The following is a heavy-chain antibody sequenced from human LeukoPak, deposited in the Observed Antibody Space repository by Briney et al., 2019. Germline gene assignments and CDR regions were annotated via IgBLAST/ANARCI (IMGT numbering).Heavy chain of an antibody. J-gene: IGHJ4*02. V-gene: IGHV1-69*06. CDR1: GGTFSSYA. D-gene: IGHD3-9*01. CDR3: ARELPDYYDILTGYSAFDY. CDR2: IIPIFGTA. Sequence: SVKVSCKASGGTFSSYAISWVRQAPGQGLEWMGGIIPIFGTANYAQKFQGRVTITADKSTSTAYTELSSLRSEDTAVYYCARELPDYYDILTGYSAFDYWGQGALVAVSS.